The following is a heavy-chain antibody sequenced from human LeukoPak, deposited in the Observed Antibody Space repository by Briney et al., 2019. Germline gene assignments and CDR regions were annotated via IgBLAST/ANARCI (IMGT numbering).Heavy chain of an antibody. V-gene: IGHV3-21*01. D-gene: IGHD3-3*01. CDR2: ISSSSSYI. CDR3: ARDVHPYDFWSGYYTPPPYYYYMDV. CDR1: GFTFSSYS. J-gene: IGHJ6*03. Sequence: GGSLRLSCAASGFTFSSYSMNWVRQAPGKGLEWVSSISSSSSYIYYADSVKGRFTISRDNAKNSLYLQMNSLRAEDTAVYYCARDVHPYDFWSGYYTPPPYYYYMDVWGQGTTVTVSS.